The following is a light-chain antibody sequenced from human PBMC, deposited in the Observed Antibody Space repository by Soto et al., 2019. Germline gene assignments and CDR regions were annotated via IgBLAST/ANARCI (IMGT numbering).Light chain of an antibody. Sequence: QSVLTQPPSVSVAPGQRVTISCTGSSSNIGAGYDVHWYQQLPGTAPKLLIYGNSNRPSGVPDRFSGSKSGTSASLAITGLQAEDEADYYCQSYESSLSGYVFGTGTKLTVL. CDR1: SSNIGAGYD. J-gene: IGLJ1*01. V-gene: IGLV1-40*01. CDR2: GNS. CDR3: QSYESSLSGYV.